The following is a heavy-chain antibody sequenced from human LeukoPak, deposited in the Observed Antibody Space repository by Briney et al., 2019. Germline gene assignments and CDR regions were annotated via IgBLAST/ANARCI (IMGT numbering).Heavy chain of an antibody. V-gene: IGHV4-34*01. Sequence: SETLSLTCAVYGGSFSGYYWSWIRQPPGKGLEWIGEINHSGSTNYNPSLKSRVTISVDTSKNQFSLKLSSVTAADTAVYYCARDLLWNDAFDIWGQGTMVTVSS. D-gene: IGHD2-21*01. CDR2: INHSGST. J-gene: IGHJ3*02. CDR1: GGSFSGYY. CDR3: ARDLLWNDAFDI.